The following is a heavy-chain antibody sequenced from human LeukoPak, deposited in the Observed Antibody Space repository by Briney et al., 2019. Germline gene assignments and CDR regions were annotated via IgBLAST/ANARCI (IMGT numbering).Heavy chain of an antibody. CDR3: ARSNGWYYFDY. CDR1: GGSISRYY. D-gene: IGHD6-19*01. CDR2: IYYIGSP. Sequence: SETLSLTCTVSGGSISRYYWSWIRQPPGKGLEWIGSIYYIGSPNYNPSLKSRVTISVDTSTSQFSLKLSSVTAADTAMYYCARSNGWYYFDYWGQGTLVTVSS. J-gene: IGHJ4*02. V-gene: IGHV4-59*01.